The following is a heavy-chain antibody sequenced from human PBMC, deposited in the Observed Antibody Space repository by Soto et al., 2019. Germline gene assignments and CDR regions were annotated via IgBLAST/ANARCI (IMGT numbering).Heavy chain of an antibody. CDR2: IYYSGST. CDR1: GGSISSYY. Sequence: PSETLSLTCTASGGSISSYYWSWIRQPPGKGLEWIGYIYYSGSTNYNPSLKSRVTISVDTSKNQFSLKLSSVTAADTAVYYCARADDYGDFNWFDPWAQRTLVTVSS. CDR3: ARADDYGDFNWFDP. J-gene: IGHJ5*02. D-gene: IGHD4-17*01. V-gene: IGHV4-59*01.